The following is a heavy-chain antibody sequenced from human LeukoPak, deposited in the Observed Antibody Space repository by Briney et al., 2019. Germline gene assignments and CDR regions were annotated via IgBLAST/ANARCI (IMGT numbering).Heavy chain of an antibody. CDR1: GGTFSSYA. D-gene: IGHD6-19*01. V-gene: IGHV1-69*13. CDR3: ARALSSGYHHSEYYFDY. CDR2: IIPIFGTA. J-gene: IGHJ4*02. Sequence: GASVKVTCKASGGTFSSYAISWVRQAPGQGLEWMGGIIPIFGTANYAQKFQGRVTITADESTSTAYMELSSLRSEDTAVYYCARALSSGYHHSEYYFDYWGQGTLVTVSS.